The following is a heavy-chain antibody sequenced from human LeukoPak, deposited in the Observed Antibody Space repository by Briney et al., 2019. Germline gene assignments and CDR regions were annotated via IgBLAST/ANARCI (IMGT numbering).Heavy chain of an antibody. CDR1: GGSISSYY. J-gene: IGHJ6*03. Sequence: KSSETLSLTCTVSGGSISSYYWSWIRQPPGKGLEWIGYIYYSGSTNYNPSLKSRVTMSVDTSKNQFSLKLNSVTAADTAVYFCARGRVSSSTWYSTYYYFFYMDFWGKGTTVTVSS. V-gene: IGHV4-59*01. D-gene: IGHD4-11*01. CDR3: ARGRVSSSTWYSTYYYFFYMDF. CDR2: IYYSGST.